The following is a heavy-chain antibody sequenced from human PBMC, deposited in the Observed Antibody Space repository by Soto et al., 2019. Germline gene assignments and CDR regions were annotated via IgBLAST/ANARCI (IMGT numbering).Heavy chain of an antibody. Sequence: PSETLSLTCTVSGGSISSYYWSWIRQPPGKGLEWIGCIYYSGSTNYNPSLKSRVTISVDTSKNQFSLKLSSVTAADTAVYYCARDHGSGWQGNWFDPWGQGTLVTVSS. V-gene: IGHV4-59*01. CDR1: GGSISSYY. J-gene: IGHJ5*02. CDR2: IYYSGST. CDR3: ARDHGSGWQGNWFDP. D-gene: IGHD6-19*01.